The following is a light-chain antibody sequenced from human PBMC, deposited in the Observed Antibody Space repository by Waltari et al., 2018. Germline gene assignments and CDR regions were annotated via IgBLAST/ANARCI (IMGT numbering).Light chain of an antibody. CDR1: SSDVGGYNY. J-gene: IGLJ2*01. Sequence: QSALTQPRSVSGSPGQSVTISCTGTSSDVGGYNYVSWYQQQPGKAPKLMIYDVSKRPSGVPDRFAGSNSGNTASLAIAGLQAEDEADYYCCSYAGSYTFDVVFGGGTKLTVL. V-gene: IGLV2-11*01. CDR2: DVS. CDR3: CSYAGSYTFDVV.